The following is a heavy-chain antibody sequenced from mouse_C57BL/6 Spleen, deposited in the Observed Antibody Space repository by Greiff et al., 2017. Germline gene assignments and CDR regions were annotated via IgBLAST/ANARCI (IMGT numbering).Heavy chain of an antibody. V-gene: IGHV5-6*01. J-gene: IGHJ4*01. D-gene: IGHD2-1*01. Sequence: EVQGVESGGDLVKPGGSLKLSCAASGFTFSSYGMSWVRQTPDKRLEWVATICSGGSYTYYPDSVKGRFTISRDNAKNTLYLQMSSLKSEDTAMYYCARGGNYFYYAMDYWGQGTSVTVSS. CDR1: GFTFSSYG. CDR2: ICSGGSYT. CDR3: ARGGNYFYYAMDY.